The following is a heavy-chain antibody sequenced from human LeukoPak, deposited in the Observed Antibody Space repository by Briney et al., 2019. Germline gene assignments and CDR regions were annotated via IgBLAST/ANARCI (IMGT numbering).Heavy chain of an antibody. CDR1: GFTFSSYS. Sequence: GGSLRLSCVASGFTFSSYSMNWVRQAPGKGLEWVSSISSSSSYIYYADSVKGRFTISRDNAKNSLYLQMNSLRAEDTAVYYCARGPTAATHDYWGQGTLVTVSS. D-gene: IGHD6-25*01. CDR2: ISSSSSYI. J-gene: IGHJ4*02. V-gene: IGHV3-21*01. CDR3: ARGPTAATHDY.